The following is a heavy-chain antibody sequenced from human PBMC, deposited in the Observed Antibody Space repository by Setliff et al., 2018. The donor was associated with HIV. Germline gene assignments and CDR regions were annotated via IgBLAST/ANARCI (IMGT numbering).Heavy chain of an antibody. CDR3: VRTYCRSNRWSEANWFDP. D-gene: IGHD2-2*01. CDR1: GGTFSSYA. CDR2: IIPSFGTA. V-gene: IGHV1-69*05. Sequence: ASVKVSCKASGGTFSSYAISWVRQAPGQGLEWMGGIIPSFGTANDAQKFQGRVTITTDESKSTAHRELSSLRSDDSAVYYCVRTYCRSNRWSEANWFDPWGQGTLVTVSS. J-gene: IGHJ5*02.